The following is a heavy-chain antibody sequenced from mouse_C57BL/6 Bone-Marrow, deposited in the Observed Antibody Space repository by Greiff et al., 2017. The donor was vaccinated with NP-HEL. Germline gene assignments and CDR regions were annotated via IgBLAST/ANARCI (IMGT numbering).Heavy chain of an antibody. CDR3: AREGDDPFAY. CDR2: INPNNGGT. J-gene: IGHJ3*01. Sequence: VQLQQSGPELVKPGASVKIPCKASGYTFTDYNMDWVKQSHGKSLEWIGDINPNNGGTIYNQKFKGKATLTVDKSSSTAYMELRSLTSEDTAVYYCAREGDDPFAYWGQGTLVTVSA. V-gene: IGHV1-18*01. CDR1: GYTFTDYN.